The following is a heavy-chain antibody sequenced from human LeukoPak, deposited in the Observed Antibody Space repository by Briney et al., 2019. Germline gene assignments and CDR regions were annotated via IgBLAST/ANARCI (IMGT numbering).Heavy chain of an antibody. CDR2: IYHSGST. CDR1: GYSISSGYY. J-gene: IGHJ5*02. Sequence: SETLSLTCAVSGYSISSGYYWGWIRQPPGKGLEWIGSIYHSGSTYYNPSLKSRVTISVDTSKNQFSLKLSSVTAADTAVYYCARGNGRLHGGRWFDPWGQGTLVTVSS. D-gene: IGHD4-23*01. V-gene: IGHV4-38-2*01. CDR3: ARGNGRLHGGRWFDP.